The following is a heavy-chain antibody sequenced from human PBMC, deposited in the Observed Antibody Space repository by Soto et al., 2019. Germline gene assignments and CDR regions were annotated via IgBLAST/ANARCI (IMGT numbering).Heavy chain of an antibody. CDR3: ARHSASWQWFDY. Sequence: QVQLQESGPGLVKPSQTLSLTCSVSGGSISSGGYYWSWIRQHPEKGLEWIGYIYYSGSTNYNPTLKSRVIISADTSSNRFSLDLRSVTAADTAIYYCARHSASWQWFDYWGQGTLVTVSS. J-gene: IGHJ5*01. V-gene: IGHV4-31*03. D-gene: IGHD1-26*01. CDR1: GGSISSGGYY. CDR2: IYYSGST.